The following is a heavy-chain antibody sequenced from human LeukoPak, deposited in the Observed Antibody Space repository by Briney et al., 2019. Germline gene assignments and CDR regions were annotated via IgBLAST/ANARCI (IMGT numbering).Heavy chain of an antibody. V-gene: IGHV4-4*07. Sequence: SETPSLTCTVSGGSISSNYWSWIRQPAGKGLEWIGRIYTSGSTRSTNYNASLKSRVTMSVDTSKNQFSLKLSSVTAADTAVYYCTRGPQGRDGYTIDYWGQGTLVTVSS. D-gene: IGHD5-24*01. J-gene: IGHJ4*02. CDR2: IYTSGSTRST. CDR1: GGSISSNY. CDR3: TRGPQGRDGYTIDY.